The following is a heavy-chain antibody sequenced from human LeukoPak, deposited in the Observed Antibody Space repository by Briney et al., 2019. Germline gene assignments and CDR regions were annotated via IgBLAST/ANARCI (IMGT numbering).Heavy chain of an antibody. D-gene: IGHD2-15*01. CDR3: ARGRRVGGWRPVFGY. CDR1: GGSFSGYY. V-gene: IGHV4-34*01. Sequence: SETLSLTCAVYGGSFSGYYWSWIRQPPGKGLEWIGEINHSGSTNYNPSLKSRVTISVDTSKNQFSLKLSSVTAADTAVYYCARGRRVGGWRPVFGYWGQGTLVTVSS. J-gene: IGHJ4*02. CDR2: INHSGST.